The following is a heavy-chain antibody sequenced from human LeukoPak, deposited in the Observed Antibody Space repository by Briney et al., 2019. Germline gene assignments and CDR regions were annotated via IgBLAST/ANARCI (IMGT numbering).Heavy chain of an antibody. CDR2: ITGTSNYR. CDR1: GFNFRRFI. D-gene: IGHD3-16*01. CDR3: AIWETDQGGEFDS. J-gene: IGHJ4*02. V-gene: IGHV3-21*01. Sequence: GSLRLSCAASGFNFRRFIMNWVRQAPGKGLEWVSSITGTSNYRYYSVSVKGRFPISRDNARNSLYLQMNGLRVEDTAVYFCAIWETDQGGEFDSWGQGTLVTVSS.